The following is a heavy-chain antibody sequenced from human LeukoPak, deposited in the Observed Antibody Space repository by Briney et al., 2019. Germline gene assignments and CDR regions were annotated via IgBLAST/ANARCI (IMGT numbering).Heavy chain of an antibody. CDR3: ARSRGWRDTGINTDFDY. D-gene: IGHD5-18*01. Sequence: GASVKVSCKASGYTFTSYYVHWVRQAPGQGLEWMGIINRSGGSTTYAQKFQDRVTMTRDTSTSTVYMELSSLKSEDTAVYFCARSRGWRDTGINTDFDYWGQGTLVTVSS. CDR2: INRSGGST. J-gene: IGHJ4*02. CDR1: GYTFTSYY. V-gene: IGHV1-46*01.